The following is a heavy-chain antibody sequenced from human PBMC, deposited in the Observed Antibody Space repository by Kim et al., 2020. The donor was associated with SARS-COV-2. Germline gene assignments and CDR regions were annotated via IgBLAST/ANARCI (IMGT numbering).Heavy chain of an antibody. Sequence: YAQKFQGWVTMTRDTSISTAYMELSRLRSDDTAVYYCARGFVGATTAGDYWGQGTLVTVSS. V-gene: IGHV1-2*04. J-gene: IGHJ4*02. CDR3: ARGFVGATTAGDY. D-gene: IGHD1-26*01.